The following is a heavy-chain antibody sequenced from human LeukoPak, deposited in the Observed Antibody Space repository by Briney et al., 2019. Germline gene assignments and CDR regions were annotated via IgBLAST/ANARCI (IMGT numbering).Heavy chain of an antibody. CDR2: IIPIFGTA. CDR1: GGTFSSYA. V-gene: IGHV1-69*13. Sequence: RWASVKVSCKASGGTFSSYAISWVRQAPGQGLEWMGGIIPIFGTANYAQKFQGRVTITADESTSTAYMELSSLRSEDTAVYYCARDKGDLDAFDIWGQGTMVTVSS. J-gene: IGHJ3*02. D-gene: IGHD3-10*01. CDR3: ARDKGDLDAFDI.